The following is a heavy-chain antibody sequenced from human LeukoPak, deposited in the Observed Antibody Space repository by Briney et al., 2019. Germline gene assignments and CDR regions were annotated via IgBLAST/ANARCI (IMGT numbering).Heavy chain of an antibody. Sequence: PGGSLRLSCAASGFTFSSYEMMWVRQAPGKGLEWISYISSSGSTIYSADSVKGRFTISRDNAKNSLYLQMNSLRAEDTAVYYCARDHHRRLYDSQARDTFDIWGQGTMVTVSS. CDR3: ARDHHRRLYDSQARDTFDI. J-gene: IGHJ3*02. D-gene: IGHD3-22*01. CDR2: ISSSGSTI. CDR1: GFTFSSYE. V-gene: IGHV3-48*03.